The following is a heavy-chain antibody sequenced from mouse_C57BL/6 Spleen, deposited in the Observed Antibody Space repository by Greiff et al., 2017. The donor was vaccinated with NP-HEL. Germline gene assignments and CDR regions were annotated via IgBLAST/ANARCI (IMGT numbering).Heavy chain of an antibody. CDR1: GYTFTSYG. J-gene: IGHJ2*01. Sequence: VQLQQSGAELVRPGASVKLSCKASGYTFTSYGISWVKQRTGQGLEWIGEIYPRSGNTYYNEKFKGKATLTADKSTSTAYMELRSLTSEDSAVYFCARGRPFDYWGQGTTLTVSS. V-gene: IGHV1-81*01. CDR3: ARGRPFDY. CDR2: IYPRSGNT.